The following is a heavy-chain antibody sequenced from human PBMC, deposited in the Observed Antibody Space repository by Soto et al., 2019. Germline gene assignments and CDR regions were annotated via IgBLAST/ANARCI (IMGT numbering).Heavy chain of an antibody. V-gene: IGHV3-11*01. CDR2: ISSSDNII. CDR1: GFTFSDYY. Sequence: GGSLRVSCAASGFTFSDYYMSWIRQAPWKGLEWVSYISSSDNIIYYADSVKGRFTISRDNAKNSLYLQMNSLRAEDTAVYYCARDRGYCDSSGYFDYWGQGTLVTVSS. D-gene: IGHD3-22*01. CDR3: ARDRGYCDSSGYFDY. J-gene: IGHJ4*02.